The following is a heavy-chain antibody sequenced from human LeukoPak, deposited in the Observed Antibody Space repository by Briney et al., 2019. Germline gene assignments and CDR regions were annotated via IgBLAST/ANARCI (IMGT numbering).Heavy chain of an antibody. V-gene: IGHV3-11*01. CDR3: ARTNPRGEGSSLA. Sequence: GGSLRLSCAASGFTFSDYYMSWIRQAPGKGLEWVSYISSSGSTIYYADSVKGRFTISRDNAKNPLYLQMNSLRAEDTAVYYCARTNPRGEGSSLAWGQGTLVTVSS. CDR1: GFTFSDYY. D-gene: IGHD6-6*01. CDR2: ISSSGSTI. J-gene: IGHJ5*02.